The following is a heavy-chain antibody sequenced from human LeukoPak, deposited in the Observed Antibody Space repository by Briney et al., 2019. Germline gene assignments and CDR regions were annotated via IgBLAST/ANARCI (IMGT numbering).Heavy chain of an antibody. Sequence: ASVKVSCKASEYTFTDYFVHWVRQAPGQGLEWMGWINPNNGGTNYAQKFQGRVTMTRGTSISTAYMELSRLRSDDTAVYYCARERVPLSPTRHPPDYWGQGTLVTVSS. J-gene: IGHJ4*02. V-gene: IGHV1-2*02. CDR3: ARERVPLSPTRHPPDY. CDR1: EYTFTDYF. CDR2: INPNNGGT. D-gene: IGHD3-10*01.